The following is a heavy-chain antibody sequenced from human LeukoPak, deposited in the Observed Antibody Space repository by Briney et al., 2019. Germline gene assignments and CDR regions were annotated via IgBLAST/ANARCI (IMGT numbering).Heavy chain of an antibody. CDR1: GFTFSSYA. J-gene: IGHJ6*02. V-gene: IGHV3-64D*06. CDR2: ISSNGGST. Sequence: GGSLRLSCSASGFTFSSYAMHWVRQAPGKGLEYVSAISSNGGSTYYADSVKGRFTISRDNSKNTLYLQMSSLRAEDTAVYYCVKGRGYYDFWSGLEYGMDVWGQGTTVTVSS. CDR3: VKGRGYYDFWSGLEYGMDV. D-gene: IGHD3-3*01.